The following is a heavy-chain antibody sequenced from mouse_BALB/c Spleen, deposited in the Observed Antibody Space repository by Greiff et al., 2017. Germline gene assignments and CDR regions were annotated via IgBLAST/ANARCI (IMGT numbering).Heavy chain of an antibody. J-gene: IGHJ4*01. CDR2: ISYDGSN. CDR1: GYSITSGYY. Sequence: ESGPGLVKPSQSLSLTCSVTGYSITSGYYWNWIRQFPGNKLEWMGYISYDGSNNYNPSLKNRISITRDTSKNQFFLKLNSVTTEDTATYYCARFLGDYDAMDYWGQGTSVTVSS. CDR3: ARFLGDYDAMDY. D-gene: IGHD3-1*01. V-gene: IGHV3-6*02.